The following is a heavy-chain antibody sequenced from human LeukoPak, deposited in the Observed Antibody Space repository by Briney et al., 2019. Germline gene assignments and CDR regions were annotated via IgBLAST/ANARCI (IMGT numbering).Heavy chain of an antibody. Sequence: PGGSLRLSCAASGFTLRSYWMSWVRQAPGKGLEWLGHINQEASRTDHADSVKGRFTISRDNSRNLLYLHMSSLRAEDTAVYYCAKYLSRAFDSWGQGILVSVSS. V-gene: IGHV3-7*01. CDR1: GFTLRSYW. CDR2: INQEASRT. D-gene: IGHD2/OR15-2a*01. CDR3: AKYLSRAFDS. J-gene: IGHJ4*02.